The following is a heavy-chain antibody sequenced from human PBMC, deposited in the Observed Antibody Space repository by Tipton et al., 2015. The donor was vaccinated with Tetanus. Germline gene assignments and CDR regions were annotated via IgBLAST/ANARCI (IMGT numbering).Heavy chain of an antibody. V-gene: IGHV3-9*01. J-gene: IGHJ6*02. D-gene: IGHD3-10*01. CDR1: GFTFDDYA. Sequence: SLRLSCAASGFTFDDYAMHWVRQAPGKGLEWVSGISWNSGSIGYADSVKGRFTISRDNAKNSLYLQMNSLRAEDTALYYCAKEGGSGSYSYYYGMDVWGQGTTVTVSS. CDR2: ISWNSGSI. CDR3: AKEGGSGSYSYYYGMDV.